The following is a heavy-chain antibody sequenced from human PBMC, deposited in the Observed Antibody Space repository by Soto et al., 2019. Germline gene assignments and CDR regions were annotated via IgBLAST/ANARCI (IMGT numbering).Heavy chain of an antibody. CDR3: ARDMGFRVAVAGKWFDP. J-gene: IGHJ5*02. CDR1: GYTFTGYY. V-gene: IGHV1-2*02. CDR2: INPNSGGT. D-gene: IGHD6-19*01. Sequence: ASVKVSCKASGYTFTGYYMHWVRQAPGQGLEWMGWINPNSGGTNYAQKFQGRVTMTRDTSISTAYMELSRLRSDDTAVYYCARDMGFRVAVAGKWFDPWGQGTLVTVS.